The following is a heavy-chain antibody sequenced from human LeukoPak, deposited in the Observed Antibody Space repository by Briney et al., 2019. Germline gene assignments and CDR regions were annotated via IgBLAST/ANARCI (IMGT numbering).Heavy chain of an antibody. CDR1: GFTFSSYW. CDR2: INSDGSST. D-gene: IGHD5-24*01. J-gene: IGHJ4*02. V-gene: IGHV3-74*01. CDR3: ARDMSKMATIIDY. Sequence: GGSLRLSCAASGFTFSSYWMHWVRQAPGKGLVWVSRINSDGSSTSYADSVKGRFTISRDNAKNSLYLQMNSLRAEDTAVYYCARDMSKMATIIDYWGQGTLVTVSS.